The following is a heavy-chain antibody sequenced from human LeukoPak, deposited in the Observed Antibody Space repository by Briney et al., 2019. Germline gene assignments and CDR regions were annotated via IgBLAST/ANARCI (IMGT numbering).Heavy chain of an antibody. Sequence: SETLSLTCTVSGGSISGYYWGWIRQSPGKGLEWIGNRYNSGTTSYNPSLKSRVTMSVDTSKNQFSLKLSSVTAADTAVYYCARDLHCSSTSCYIYSYYYYGMDVWGQGTTVTVSS. V-gene: IGHV4-59*12. J-gene: IGHJ6*02. CDR1: GGSISGYY. D-gene: IGHD2-2*02. CDR3: ARDLHCSSTSCYIYSYYYYGMDV. CDR2: RYNSGTT.